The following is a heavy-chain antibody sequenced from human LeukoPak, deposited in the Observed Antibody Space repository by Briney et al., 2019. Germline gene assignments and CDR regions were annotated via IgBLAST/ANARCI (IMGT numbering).Heavy chain of an antibody. D-gene: IGHD6-13*01. V-gene: IGHV1-2*06. CDR1: GYTFTGYY. Sequence: GASVKVSCKASGYTFTGYYMHWVRQAPGQGLEWMGRINPNSGGTNYAQKLQGRVTMTTDTSTSTAYMELRSLRSDDTAAYYCARDPYSSSWYNWFDPWGQGTLVTVSS. CDR2: INPNSGGT. CDR3: ARDPYSSSWYNWFDP. J-gene: IGHJ5*02.